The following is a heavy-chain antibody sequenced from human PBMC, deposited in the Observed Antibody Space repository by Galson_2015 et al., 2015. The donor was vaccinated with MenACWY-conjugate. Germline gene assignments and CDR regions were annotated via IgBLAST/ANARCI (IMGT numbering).Heavy chain of an antibody. CDR1: GFTLSSYR. D-gene: IGHD1-1*01. V-gene: IGHV3-48*01. J-gene: IGHJ4*02. CDR2: ISITSSTI. Sequence: CAASGFTLSSYRMNWIRQAPGKGLEWVAYISITSSTIYYADSVKGRFTISRDNAKNSLYLQMNSLRAEDTAVYYCARGYMGYWGQGTLVTVSS. CDR3: ARGYMGY.